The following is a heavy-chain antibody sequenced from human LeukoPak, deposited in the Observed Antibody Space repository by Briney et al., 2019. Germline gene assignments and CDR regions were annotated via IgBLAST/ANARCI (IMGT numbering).Heavy chain of an antibody. CDR2: INPNSGGT. CDR1: GYTFTGYY. V-gene: IGHV1-2*02. CDR3: ARGSSSGWRGSYWYFDL. Sequence: GASVKVSCKASGYTFTGYYMHWVRQAPGQGLEWMGWINPNSGGTNYAQKFQSRVTMTRDTSISTAYMELSRLRSDDTAVYYCARGSSSGWRGSYWYFDLWGRGTLVTVSS. D-gene: IGHD6-19*01. J-gene: IGHJ2*01.